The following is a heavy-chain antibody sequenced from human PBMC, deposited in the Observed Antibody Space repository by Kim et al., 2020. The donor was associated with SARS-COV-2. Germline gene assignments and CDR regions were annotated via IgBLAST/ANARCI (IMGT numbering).Heavy chain of an antibody. CDR1: GFTFSNAW. CDR3: TGGIVATITYYYYYYGMDV. Sequence: GGSLRLSCAASGFTFSNAWMSWVRQAPGKGLEWVGRIKSKTDGGTTDYAAPVKGRFTISRDDSKNTLYLQMNSLKTEDTAVYYCTGGIVATITYYYYYYGMDVWGQGTTVTVSS. CDR2: IKSKTDGGTT. V-gene: IGHV3-15*01. J-gene: IGHJ6*02. D-gene: IGHD5-12*01.